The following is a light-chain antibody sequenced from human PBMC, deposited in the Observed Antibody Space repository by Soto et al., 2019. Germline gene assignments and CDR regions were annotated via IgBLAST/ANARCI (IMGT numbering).Light chain of an antibody. CDR2: GAS. V-gene: IGKV1-39*01. Sequence: DIQMTRSPSSLSASVGYMFTITCRGSQSISIYLNWYQLKPGKAPNLLMYGASYLKSGVPTRFSGSGSGTDFTLTISSLKPEDFAIYYCQQTYTTHEITFGQGTRLEIK. CDR1: QSISIY. CDR3: QQTYTTHEIT. J-gene: IGKJ5*01.